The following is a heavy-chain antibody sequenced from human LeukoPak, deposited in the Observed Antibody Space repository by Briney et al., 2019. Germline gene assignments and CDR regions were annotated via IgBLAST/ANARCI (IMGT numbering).Heavy chain of an antibody. CDR3: ARGLGLDY. J-gene: IGHJ4*02. CDR2: INPSSGGT. V-gene: IGHV1-2*02. D-gene: IGHD4-11*01. CDR1: GYSLNAYY. Sequence: ASVKVSCKASGYSLNAYYMHWVRQAPGQGLEWMGWINPSSGGTKYAQKFQGRVTMARDTSISTTYMVLSRLTSDDTAVYYCARGLGLDYWGQGTLVTVSS.